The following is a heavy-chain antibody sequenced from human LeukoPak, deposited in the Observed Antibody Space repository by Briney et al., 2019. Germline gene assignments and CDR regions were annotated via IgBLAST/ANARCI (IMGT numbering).Heavy chain of an antibody. V-gene: IGHV7-4-1*02. CDR2: INTNTGNP. Sequence: ASVKVFCKASGYTFTSCAMNWVRQAPGQGLVWMRWINTNTGNPTYAQGFTGRFVFSLDTSVSTAYLQISSVKAEDTAVYYCAREMYDSSGYDFDYWGQGTLVTVSS. J-gene: IGHJ4*02. CDR3: AREMYDSSGYDFDY. CDR1: GYTFTSCA. D-gene: IGHD3-22*01.